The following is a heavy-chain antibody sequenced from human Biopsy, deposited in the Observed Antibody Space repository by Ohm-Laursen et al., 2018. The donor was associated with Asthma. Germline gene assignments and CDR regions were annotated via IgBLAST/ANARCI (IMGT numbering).Heavy chain of an antibody. CDR2: IKHDGSEK. D-gene: IGHD3-3*01. V-gene: IGHV3-7*01. CDR3: ARTFHFWSPYHAEHYQL. Sequence: SLRLSLAASGFTRCDYCMSWVRQVPGHGLEWVANIKHDGSEKNHVDSLKGRLTISRDNAKNLLFLQMNSLRAEDTAVYYCARTFHFWSPYHAEHYQLWGQGALVSVSS. J-gene: IGHJ1*01. CDR1: GFTRCDYC.